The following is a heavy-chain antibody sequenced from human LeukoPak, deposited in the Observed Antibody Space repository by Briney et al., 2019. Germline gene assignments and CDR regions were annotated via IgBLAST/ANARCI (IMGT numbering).Heavy chain of an antibody. CDR1: GASINTFS. Sequence: PSETLSLTCSVSGASINTFSCNWFRQPPGKGLEWIGYFSASGNTKYSPSLKSRVIISRDTSKNQVSLRLTSVAAADTAVYYCATWTGSGFDVWGQGTMVTVSS. V-gene: IGHV4-59*03. J-gene: IGHJ3*01. CDR3: ATWTGSGFDV. CDR2: FSASGNT. D-gene: IGHD3/OR15-3a*01.